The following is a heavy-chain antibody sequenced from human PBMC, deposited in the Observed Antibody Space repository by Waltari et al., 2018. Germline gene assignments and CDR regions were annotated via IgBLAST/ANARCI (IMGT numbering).Heavy chain of an antibody. V-gene: IGHV5-51*01. CDR3: ARRGLANDAFDI. J-gene: IGHJ3*02. CDR1: YW. Sequence: YWIGWVRQMPGKGLEWMGIIYPGESDTRYSPSFQGQVTISADKSISTAYLQWSSLKASDTAMYYCARRGLANDAFDIWGQGTMVTVSS. CDR2: IYPGESDT. D-gene: IGHD6-19*01.